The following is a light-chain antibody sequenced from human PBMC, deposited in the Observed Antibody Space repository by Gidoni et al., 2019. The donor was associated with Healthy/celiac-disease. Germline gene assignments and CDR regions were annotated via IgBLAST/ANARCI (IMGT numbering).Light chain of an antibody. V-gene: IGKV1-9*01. Sequence: DIQLTQSPSFLSASVGDRVTITGRASQGISSYLAWYQPKPVKAPKLLIYAASTLQSGVPSRFSGSGSGTEFTLTISSLQPEDFATYYCQQLNSYSITFGQGTRLEIK. CDR1: QGISSY. CDR3: QQLNSYSIT. J-gene: IGKJ5*01. CDR2: AAS.